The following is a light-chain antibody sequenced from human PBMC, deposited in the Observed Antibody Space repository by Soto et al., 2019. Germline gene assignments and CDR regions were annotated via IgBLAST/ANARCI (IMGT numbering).Light chain of an antibody. V-gene: IGKV3-20*01. Sequence: EIVLTQSPGTLSLSPGERATLSCRASQSVDFNYFAWYQQKPGQAPRLLIHGISRRATGIPDRFGGSGSGTDFTLTISRLEPEDCAVYYCQQYGGSPPTFGQGTKVDI. CDR1: QSVDFNY. J-gene: IGKJ1*01. CDR2: GIS. CDR3: QQYGGSPPT.